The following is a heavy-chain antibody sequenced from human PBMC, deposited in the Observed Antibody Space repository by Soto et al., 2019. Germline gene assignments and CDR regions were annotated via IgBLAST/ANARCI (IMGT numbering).Heavy chain of an antibody. D-gene: IGHD5-12*01. J-gene: IGHJ4*02. Sequence: SVKVSCKASGVTFSSYTISWVRQAPGQGLEWMGRIIPILGIANYAQKFQGRVTITADKSTSTAYMELSSLRSEDTAVYYCARDGVKKWLQDYWGQGTLVTVSS. V-gene: IGHV1-69*04. CDR1: GVTFSSYT. CDR3: ARDGVKKWLQDY. CDR2: IIPILGIA.